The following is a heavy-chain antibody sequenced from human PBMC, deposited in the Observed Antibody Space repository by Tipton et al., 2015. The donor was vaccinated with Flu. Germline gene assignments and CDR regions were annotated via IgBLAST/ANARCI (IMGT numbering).Heavy chain of an antibody. V-gene: IGHV4-4*07. CDR1: GGSLSGYY. J-gene: IGHJ4*02. D-gene: IGHD6-19*01. CDR2: IYTSGNT. CDR3: ARGQGNSGWRYFDY. Sequence: TLSLTCNVSGGSLSGYYWSWIRQPAGKGLEWIGRIYTSGNTNYSPSLKSRVTMSVDTSKNQFSLKLSPMTAADTAVYYWARGQGNSGWRYFDYWGQGTLVTVSS.